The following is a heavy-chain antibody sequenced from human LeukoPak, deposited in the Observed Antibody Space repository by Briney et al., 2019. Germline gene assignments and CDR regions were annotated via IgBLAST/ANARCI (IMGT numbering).Heavy chain of an antibody. Sequence: PSETLSLTCTVSGGSISSGGYYWSWIRQPPGKGLEWIGYIYHSGSTYYNPSLKSRVTISVDRSKNQFSLKLSSVTAADTAVYYCARAPGYYGSGSPLYGMDVWGQGTTVTVSS. CDR1: GGSISSGGYY. CDR3: ARAPGYYGSGSPLYGMDV. J-gene: IGHJ6*02. V-gene: IGHV4-30-2*01. D-gene: IGHD3-10*01. CDR2: IYHSGST.